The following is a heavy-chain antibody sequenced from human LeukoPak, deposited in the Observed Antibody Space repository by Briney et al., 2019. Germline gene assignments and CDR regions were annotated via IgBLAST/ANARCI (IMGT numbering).Heavy chain of an antibody. Sequence: GGSLRLSCAASGFTFSSYWMSWVRQAPGKGLEWVANIKQDGSEKYYVDSVKGRFTNSRDNAKNSLYLQMNSLRAEDTAVYYCARDMGYGSGSYDWFDPWGQGTLVTVSS. V-gene: IGHV3-7*01. CDR3: ARDMGYGSGSYDWFDP. D-gene: IGHD3-10*01. CDR1: GFTFSSYW. J-gene: IGHJ5*02. CDR2: IKQDGSEK.